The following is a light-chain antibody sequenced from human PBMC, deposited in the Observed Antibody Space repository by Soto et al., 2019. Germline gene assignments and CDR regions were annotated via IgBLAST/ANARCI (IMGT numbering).Light chain of an antibody. Sequence: CVLTQPASVSGSPGQSITISCTGTSSDVGSYNYVSWYQQHPGKAPKLMIYEVSNRPSGVSNRFSGSKSGNTASLTISGLQAEDEAPYHCSSYTRSSTLVCGTGTKVTVL. CDR1: SSDVGSYNY. CDR2: EVS. CDR3: SSYTRSSTLV. J-gene: IGLJ1*01. V-gene: IGLV2-14*01.